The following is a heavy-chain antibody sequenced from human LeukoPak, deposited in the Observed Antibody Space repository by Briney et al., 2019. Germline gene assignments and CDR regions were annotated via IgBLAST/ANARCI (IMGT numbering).Heavy chain of an antibody. J-gene: IGHJ5*02. CDR2: IKGDGSST. Sequence: GGSLRLSCAPAGLTFSTYNMNWVRQAPGKGLVWVSRIKGDGSSTSYADSVKGRFTISRDNAKKTLYLQMNSLRVDDTAVYYCARGGWGEQFLNWFDPWGQGTLVTVSS. CDR3: ARGGWGEQFLNWFDP. V-gene: IGHV3-74*01. CDR1: GLTFSTYN. D-gene: IGHD3-16*01.